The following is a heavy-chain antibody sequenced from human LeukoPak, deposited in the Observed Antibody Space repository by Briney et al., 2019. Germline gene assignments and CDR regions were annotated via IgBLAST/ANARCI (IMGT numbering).Heavy chain of an antibody. CDR3: ARGIIVVVVADPHFDY. CDR2: VNPASGGT. J-gene: IGHJ4*02. Sequence: ASVKVSCKASGYTSIVYYMHWVRQATGQGLEWMGWVNPASGGTNYAQKFQGRVTMTRDASISTAYMELSRLRSDDTAVYYCARGIIVVVVADPHFDYWGQGTLVTVSS. V-gene: IGHV1-2*02. CDR1: GYTSIVYY. D-gene: IGHD2-15*01.